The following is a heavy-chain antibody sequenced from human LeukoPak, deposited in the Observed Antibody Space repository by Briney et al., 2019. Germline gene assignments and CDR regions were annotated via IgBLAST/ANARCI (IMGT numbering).Heavy chain of an antibody. CDR3: AKEAWFGELADY. D-gene: IGHD3-10*01. J-gene: IGHJ4*02. V-gene: IGHV3-33*06. Sequence: GGSLRPSCAACGFTFSSYDMHWVRQAPGKGLEWVAVIWYDGSNKYYADSVKGRFTISRDNSKNTLYLQMNSLRAEDTAVYYCAKEAWFGELADYWGQGTLVTVSS. CDR1: GFTFSSYD. CDR2: IWYDGSNK.